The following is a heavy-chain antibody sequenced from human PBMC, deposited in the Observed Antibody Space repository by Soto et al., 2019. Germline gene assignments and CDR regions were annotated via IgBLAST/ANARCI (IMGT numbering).Heavy chain of an antibody. CDR1: GYSFTTYW. CDR3: ARLETTVTRRSFDF. Sequence: GESLKISCKSSGYSFTTYWIAWVLQMPGKGLEWMGIIYPGDSDPRYSPSIQGHVTFSVDKSISTAYLQWRSLKASDTAMYYCARLETTVTRRSFDFWGQGTLVTVSS. J-gene: IGHJ4*02. CDR2: IYPGDSDP. V-gene: IGHV5-51*01. D-gene: IGHD4-4*01.